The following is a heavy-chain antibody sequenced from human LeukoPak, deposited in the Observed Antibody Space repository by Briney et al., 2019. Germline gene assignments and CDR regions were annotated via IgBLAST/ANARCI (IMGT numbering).Heavy chain of an antibody. CDR3: ARSSPSYHFDY. CDR2: INSDGSSR. CDR1: GFTFSSYW. J-gene: IGHJ4*02. Sequence: PGGSLRLSCAASGFTFSSYWMHWVRQAPGKGLVWVSRINSDGSSRSYADSVKGRFTISRDNAKNTLYLQMNSLRAEDTAVYYCARSSPSYHFDYWGQGTLVSVSS. D-gene: IGHD1-26*01. V-gene: IGHV3-74*01.